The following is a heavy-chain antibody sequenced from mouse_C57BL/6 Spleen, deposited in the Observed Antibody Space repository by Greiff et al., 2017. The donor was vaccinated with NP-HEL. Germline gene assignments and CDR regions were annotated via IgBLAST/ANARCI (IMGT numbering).Heavy chain of an antibody. Sequence: QVQLQQSGAELVRPGTSVKVSCKASGYAFTNYLIEWVKQRPGQGLEWIGVINPGSGGTNYNEKFKGKATLTADKSSSTAYMQLSSLTSEDSAVYFWARWEDYGAMDYWGQGTSVTVSS. V-gene: IGHV1-54*01. CDR1: GYAFTNYL. D-gene: IGHD2-4*01. CDR2: INPGSGGT. J-gene: IGHJ4*01. CDR3: ARWEDYGAMDY.